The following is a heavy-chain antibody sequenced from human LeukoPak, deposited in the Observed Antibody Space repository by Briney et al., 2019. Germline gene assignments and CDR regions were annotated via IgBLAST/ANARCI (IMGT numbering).Heavy chain of an antibody. J-gene: IGHJ6*02. CDR1: GFTVSSNY. V-gene: IGHV3-53*04. CDR3: ARSSGYSDANYYYYYGMDV. CDR2: IYSGGST. D-gene: IGHD3-3*01. Sequence: GGSLRLSCAASGFTVSSNYMNWVRQAPGKGLEWVSVIYSGGSTYYADSVKGRFTISRHNSKNTLYLQMNSLRAEDTAVYYCARSSGYSDANYYYYYGMDVWGQGTTVTVSS.